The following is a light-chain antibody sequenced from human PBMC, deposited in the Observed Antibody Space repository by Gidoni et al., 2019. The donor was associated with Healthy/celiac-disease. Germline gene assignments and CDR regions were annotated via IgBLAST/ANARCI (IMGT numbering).Light chain of an antibody. Sequence: DIQMTQSPSSLSPSVGDRVTITCRASQSISSYLNWYQQKPGKAPKLLIYAASSLQSGFPSRFSGSGSGTDFTLTISSLQPEDFATYYCQQSYSTSITFXQXTRLEIK. J-gene: IGKJ5*01. CDR3: QQSYSTSIT. CDR1: QSISSY. V-gene: IGKV1-39*01. CDR2: AAS.